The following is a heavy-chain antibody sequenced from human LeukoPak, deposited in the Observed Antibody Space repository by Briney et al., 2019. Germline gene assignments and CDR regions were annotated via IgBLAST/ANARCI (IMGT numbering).Heavy chain of an antibody. CDR3: ARDYGGNYHFDY. Sequence: SETLSLTCTVSGASVSTYYWGWIRQPAGKGLEWMGRIYASGNTNYNPSLKSRVTISRDTSKNQFSLRLTSVTAADTAVYYCARDYGGNYHFDYWGQGTLVTVSS. J-gene: IGHJ4*02. V-gene: IGHV4-4*07. CDR1: GASVSTYY. D-gene: IGHD4/OR15-4a*01. CDR2: IYASGNT.